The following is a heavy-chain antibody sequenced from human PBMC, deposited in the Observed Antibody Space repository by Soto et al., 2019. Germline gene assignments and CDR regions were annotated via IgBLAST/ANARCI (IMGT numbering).Heavy chain of an antibody. D-gene: IGHD5-18*01. CDR1: GFTFSSYA. CDR2: ISYDGSNK. Sequence: PGGSLRLSCAASGFTFSSYAMHWVRQAPGKGLEWVAVISYDGSNKYYADSVKGRFTISRDNSKNTLYLQMNSLRAEDTAVYYCARGERYSYGYWNHYWGQGTLVTVSS. J-gene: IGHJ4*02. V-gene: IGHV3-30-3*01. CDR3: ARGERYSYGYWNHY.